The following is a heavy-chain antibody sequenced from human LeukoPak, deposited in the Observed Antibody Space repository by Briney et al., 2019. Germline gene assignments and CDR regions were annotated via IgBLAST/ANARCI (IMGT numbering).Heavy chain of an antibody. CDR1: GGAISSSSYY. Sequence: PSETLSLTCTVSGGAISSSSYYWGWIRQPPGKGLDWIGSIYYSGSTYYNPSLKSRVTISVDTSKNQFSLKLSSVTAADTAVYYCARRPTSSGYDPPFDYWGQGTLVTVSS. J-gene: IGHJ4*02. V-gene: IGHV4-39*01. D-gene: IGHD5-12*01. CDR2: IYYSGST. CDR3: ARRPTSSGYDPPFDY.